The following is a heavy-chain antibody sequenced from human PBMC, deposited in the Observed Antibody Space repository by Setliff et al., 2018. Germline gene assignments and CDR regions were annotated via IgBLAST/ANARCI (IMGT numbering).Heavy chain of an antibody. V-gene: IGHV4-59*01. CDR1: GDSISSYY. Sequence: SETLSLTCTVSGDSISSYYWSWIRQPPGKGLEWIGYIYYSGSTNYNPSLKSRVTMSVATFENHFSLKLNSLTAADTAVYYCARANKKLDYYYYCYMDVWGKGTTVTVSS. J-gene: IGHJ6*03. CDR3: ARANKKLDYYYYCYMDV. D-gene: IGHD1-1*01. CDR2: IYYSGST.